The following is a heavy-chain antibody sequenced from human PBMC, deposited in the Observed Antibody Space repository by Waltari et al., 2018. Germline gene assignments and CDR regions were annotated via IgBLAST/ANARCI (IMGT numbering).Heavy chain of an antibody. J-gene: IGHJ4*02. D-gene: IGHD2-2*02. CDR3: ARTQDCASGNCYRHFDS. CDR1: DLTLTNSA. Sequence: QVQLVESGGGVVQPGMSLRLSCAAPDLTLTNSAIHSFGKAPGKGPEWVAGISCDGDNLFYTDSVKGGFTVSRDNSKSTLYLQINSLRDEDTAVYYCARTQDCASGNCYRHFDSWGQGTLVTVSS. CDR2: ISCDGDNL. V-gene: IGHV3-30*10.